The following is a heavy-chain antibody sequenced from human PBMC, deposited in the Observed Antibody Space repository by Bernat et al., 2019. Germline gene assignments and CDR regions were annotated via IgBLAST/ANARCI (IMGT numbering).Heavy chain of an antibody. Sequence: EVQLVQSGAEVKKPGESLRISCKGSGYSFTSYWISWVRQMPGKGLEWMGRIDPSDSSTTSSPSFPGHVTISADKSISTAYLQWSSLKASDTAMYYCARTDYDFWSGYPYYYYMDVWGKGTTVTVSS. CDR1: GYSFTSYW. CDR3: ARTDYDFWSGYPYYYYMDV. D-gene: IGHD3-3*01. CDR2: IDPSDSST. J-gene: IGHJ6*03. V-gene: IGHV5-10-1*03.